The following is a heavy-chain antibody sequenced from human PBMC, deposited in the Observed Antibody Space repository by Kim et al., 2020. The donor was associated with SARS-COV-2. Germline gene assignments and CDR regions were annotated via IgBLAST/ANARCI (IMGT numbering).Heavy chain of an antibody. V-gene: IGHV4-61*02. J-gene: IGHJ5*02. CDR3: ARGGHIVVVPAAGPRGWFDP. Sequence: SETLSLTCTVSGGSISSGSYYWSWIRQPAGKGLEWIGRIYTSGSTNYNPSLKSRVTISVDTSKNQFSLKLSSVTAADTAVYYCARGGHIVVVPAAGPRGWFDPWGQGTLVTVSS. CDR2: IYTSGST. CDR1: GGSISSGSYY. D-gene: IGHD2-2*01.